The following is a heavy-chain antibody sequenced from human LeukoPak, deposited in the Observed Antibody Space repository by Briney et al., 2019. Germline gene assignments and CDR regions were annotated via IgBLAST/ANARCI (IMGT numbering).Heavy chain of an antibody. D-gene: IGHD2-15*01. V-gene: IGHV3-7*03. Sequence: PGGSVRLSCAASGFTFSNYWMHWVRQAPGKGREWVANIKQNGIEKYYVDAVKGRFTISRDNLKNSVYLQMNSLRVEDTAMYYCVGGLIAASGNWGQGTLVTVSS. J-gene: IGHJ4*02. CDR2: IKQNGIEK. CDR1: GFTFSNYW. CDR3: VGGLIAASGN.